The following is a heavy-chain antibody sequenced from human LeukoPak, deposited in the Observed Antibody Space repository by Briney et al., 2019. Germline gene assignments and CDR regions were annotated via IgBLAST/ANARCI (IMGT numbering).Heavy chain of an antibody. D-gene: IGHD3-10*01. CDR3: ARGKRGYYGSGAKIDY. Sequence: SETLSLTCAVYGGSFSGYYWSWIRQPPGEGLEWIGEINHSGSTNYNPSLKSRVTISVDTSKNQFSLKLSSVTAADTAVYYCARGKRGYYGSGAKIDYWGQGTLVTVSS. CDR2: INHSGST. J-gene: IGHJ4*02. CDR1: GGSFSGYY. V-gene: IGHV4-34*01.